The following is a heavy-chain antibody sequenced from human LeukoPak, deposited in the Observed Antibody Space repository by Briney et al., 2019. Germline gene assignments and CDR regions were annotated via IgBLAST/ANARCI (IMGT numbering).Heavy chain of an antibody. D-gene: IGHD1-14*01. Sequence: GGSLRLSCAASGFRFSYHDMHWVRQAPGKGLEFVSSIGAAGAHTFYADSAKGRFTISRDNFQSTMYLQMDGLRPEDSAVYYCARELGGTKTGGFDIWGQGTVVTVSS. CDR1: GFRFSYHD. CDR3: ARELGGTKTGGFDI. CDR2: IGAAGAHT. J-gene: IGHJ3*02. V-gene: IGHV3-64*02.